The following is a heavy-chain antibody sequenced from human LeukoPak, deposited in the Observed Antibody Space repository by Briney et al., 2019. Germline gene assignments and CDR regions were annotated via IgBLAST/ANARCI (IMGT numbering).Heavy chain of an antibody. V-gene: IGHV3-66*01. J-gene: IGHJ4*02. CDR2: IYTGGST. D-gene: IGHD3-22*01. Sequence: GGSLRLSCSASGFTFSDYYMSWIRQAPGKGLEWVSVIYTGGSTYYADSVKGRFTISRDNSKNTLYLQMNSLRAEDTAVYYCARDWNYYDSSGYSYFDYWGQGTLVTVSS. CDR3: ARDWNYYDSSGYSYFDY. CDR1: GFTFSDYY.